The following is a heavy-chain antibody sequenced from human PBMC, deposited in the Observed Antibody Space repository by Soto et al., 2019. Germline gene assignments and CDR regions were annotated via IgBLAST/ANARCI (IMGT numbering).Heavy chain of an antibody. CDR2: INPSAGST. CDR1: GYTFTSYY. V-gene: IGHV1-46*01. Sequence: QVQLVQSGTEVKKPGASVKVSCKASGYTFTSYYMHWVRQAPGQGLEWMGVINPSAGSTTYAQKFQDRGTMTRDTATSTVYMGLRSLRSEDTAVYYCAKGGVVTATSWGQGTLVTVSS. J-gene: IGHJ4*02. CDR3: AKGGVVTATS. D-gene: IGHD2-15*01.